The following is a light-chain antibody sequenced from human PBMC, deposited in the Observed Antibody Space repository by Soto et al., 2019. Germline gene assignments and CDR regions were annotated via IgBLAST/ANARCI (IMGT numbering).Light chain of an antibody. J-gene: IGLJ2*01. CDR1: SSDIGSYNL. V-gene: IGLV2-23*01. CDR2: EGS. Sequence: QSVLTQPGSVSGSPGQSITISCSGTSSDIGSYNLVSWYQQRPGKAPKVIIFEGSRLPSGVSSRFSGSKSGNTASLTISGLRPEDEADYYCSSYAGSNILVVFGGGTKLTVL. CDR3: SSYAGSNILVV.